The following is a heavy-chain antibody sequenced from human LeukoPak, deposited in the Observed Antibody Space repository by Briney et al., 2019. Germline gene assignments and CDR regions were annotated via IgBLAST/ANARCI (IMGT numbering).Heavy chain of an antibody. CDR1: GFIVSSDH. CDR2: IYSGGST. CDR3: ARHDWFDP. Sequence: GGSLRLSCAVSGFIVSSDHMSWVRQAPGKGREWVSTIYSGGSTYYADSVKGRFTISRDNSKNTLYLQMNSLRAEDTAVYYCARHDWFDPWGRGTLVTVSS. J-gene: IGHJ5*02. V-gene: IGHV3-53*01.